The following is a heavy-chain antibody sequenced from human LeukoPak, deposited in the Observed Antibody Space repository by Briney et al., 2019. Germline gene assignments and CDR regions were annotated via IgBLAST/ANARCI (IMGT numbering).Heavy chain of an antibody. CDR1: GFTFSSYA. J-gene: IGHJ4*02. D-gene: IGHD1-14*01. CDR2: ISYDGNNK. Sequence: GGSLRLSCVTSGFTFSSYAMHWVRQAPGKGLEWVAVISYDGNNKYHADSVRGRFTISRDNSKNTLYLQMNSLRAEDTAVYYSVTGPDFDFWGQGTLVTVSS. V-gene: IGHV3-30*03. CDR3: VTGPDFDF.